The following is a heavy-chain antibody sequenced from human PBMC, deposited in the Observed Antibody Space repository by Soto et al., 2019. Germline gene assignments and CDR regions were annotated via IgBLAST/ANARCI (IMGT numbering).Heavy chain of an antibody. V-gene: IGHV3-33*01. J-gene: IGHJ4*02. D-gene: IGHD3-22*01. CDR2: IYYDGSNK. CDR3: ARDSKDDSSGYYAGFDY. CDR1: GFTFSSYG. Sequence: QVQLVESGGGVVQPGRSLRLSCAVSGFTFSSYGMNWVRQATGKGLEWVAAIYYDGSNKYYADSVRGRFTISRDNFKNTLYLHMNSLRAEDTAVYYCARDSKDDSSGYYAGFDYWGQGNLVTVSS.